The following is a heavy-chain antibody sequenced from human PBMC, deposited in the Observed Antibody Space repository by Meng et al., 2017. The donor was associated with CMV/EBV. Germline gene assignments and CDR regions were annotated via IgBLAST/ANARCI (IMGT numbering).Heavy chain of an antibody. Sequence: GGSLRLSCAASGFTFSSYWMSWVRQAPGKGLEWVANIKQDGSEKYYVDSVKGRFTISRDNAKNSLYLQMNSLRAEDTAVYYCARIVTQWRYCSSTSCYKSGYFDLWGRGTRVTVSS. V-gene: IGHV3-7*01. CDR1: GFTFSSYW. CDR2: IKQDGSEK. J-gene: IGHJ2*01. D-gene: IGHD2-2*01. CDR3: ARIVTQWRYCSSTSCYKSGYFDL.